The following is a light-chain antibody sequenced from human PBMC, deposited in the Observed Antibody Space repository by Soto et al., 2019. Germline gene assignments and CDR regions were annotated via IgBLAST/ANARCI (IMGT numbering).Light chain of an antibody. Sequence: EIVMTQSPATLSVSPGERATLSCRASQSVSSNLAWYQQKPGQAPSLIIYAASTRATGIPARFSGSRSGTESALTITSLQSEYFAVSFCQQYSHWYSFGQGTQLQIK. CDR2: AAS. CDR1: QSVSSN. CDR3: QQYSHWYS. V-gene: IGKV3-15*01. J-gene: IGKJ2*01.